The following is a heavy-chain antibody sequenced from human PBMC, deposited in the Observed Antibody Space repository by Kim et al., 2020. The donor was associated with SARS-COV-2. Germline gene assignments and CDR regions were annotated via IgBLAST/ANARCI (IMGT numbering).Heavy chain of an antibody. V-gene: IGHV1-2*02. CDR2: INPNSGGT. D-gene: IGHD6-25*01. J-gene: IGHJ5*02. CDR1: GYTFTGYY. CDR3: ARNEPSGRYNWFDP. Sequence: ASVKVSCKASGYTFTGYYMHWVRQAPGQGLEWMGWINPNSGGTNYAQKFQGRVTMTRDTSISTAYMELSRLRSDDTAVYYCARNEPSGRYNWFDPWGQGTLVTVSS.